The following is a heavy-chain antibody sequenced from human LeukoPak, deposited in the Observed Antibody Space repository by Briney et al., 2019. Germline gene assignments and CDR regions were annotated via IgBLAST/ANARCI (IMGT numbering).Heavy chain of an antibody. D-gene: IGHD6-13*01. CDR2: INPNSGGT. J-gene: IGHJ4*02. Sequence: GASVKVSCKASGYTFTGYYMHWVRQAPGQGLEWMGRINPNSGGTNYAQKFQGRVTMTRDTSISTAYMELSRLRSDDTAVYYCARSDSSSWLRPFDYWGQGTLVTVSS. CDR1: GYTFTGYY. V-gene: IGHV1-2*06. CDR3: ARSDSSSWLRPFDY.